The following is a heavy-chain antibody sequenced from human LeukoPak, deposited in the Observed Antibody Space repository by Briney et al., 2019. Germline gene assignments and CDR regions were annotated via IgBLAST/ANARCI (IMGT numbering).Heavy chain of an antibody. CDR3: AKDLDSGSYYGTYFDY. V-gene: IGHV3-30-3*01. CDR1: GFTFSSYA. J-gene: IGHJ4*02. D-gene: IGHD1-26*01. Sequence: PGRSLRLSCAASGFTFSSYAMHWVRQAPGKGLEWVAVISYDGSNKYYADSVKGRFTISRDNSKNTLYLQMNSLRAEDTAVYYCAKDLDSGSYYGTYFDYWGQGTLVTVSS. CDR2: ISYDGSNK.